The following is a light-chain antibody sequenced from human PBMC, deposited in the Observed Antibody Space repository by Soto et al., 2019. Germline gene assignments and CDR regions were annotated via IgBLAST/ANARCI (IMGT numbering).Light chain of an antibody. J-gene: IGKJ4*01. CDR3: QQYYRSPLT. CDR1: QTVLTSSNNKNF. CDR2: WAS. V-gene: IGKV4-1*01. Sequence: DIVMTQSPDSLAVSLGERATINCKSSQTVLTSSNNKNFLAWYQQKPGQPPKLLIYWASTRESGVPDRFSGSGSGTDFPLTISSLQAEDVAVYYCQQYYRSPLTFGGGTKVEIK.